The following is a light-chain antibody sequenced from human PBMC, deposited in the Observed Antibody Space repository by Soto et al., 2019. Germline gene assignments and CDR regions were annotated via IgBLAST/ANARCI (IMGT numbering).Light chain of an antibody. CDR1: QGIYSY. CDR2: AAS. Sequence: DIQLTQSPSFLSASVGDRVNITCRASQGIYSYVAWYQQKPGKAPKLLIHAASTLQSGVPSRFSGSGSGTEFTLTISSLQPEDFATYYCQQVNSAPPTTFGQGTRLEVK. J-gene: IGKJ5*01. V-gene: IGKV1-9*01. CDR3: QQVNSAPPTT.